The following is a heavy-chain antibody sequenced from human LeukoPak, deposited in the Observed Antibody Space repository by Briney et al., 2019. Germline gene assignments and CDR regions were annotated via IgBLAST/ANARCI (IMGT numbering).Heavy chain of an antibody. V-gene: IGHV3-23*01. CDR3: AKEGYSSSTYYYYYMDV. J-gene: IGHJ6*03. D-gene: IGHD6-6*01. Sequence: GGSLRLSCAASGFTFSSYAMSWVRQAPGKGLEWVSAISGSGGSTYYADSVKGRFTISRGNSKNTLYLQMNSLRAEDTAVYYCAKEGYSSSTYYYYYMDVWGKGTTVTVSS. CDR1: GFTFSSYA. CDR2: ISGSGGST.